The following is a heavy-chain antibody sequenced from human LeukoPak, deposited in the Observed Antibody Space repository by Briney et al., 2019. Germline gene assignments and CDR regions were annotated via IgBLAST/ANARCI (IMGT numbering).Heavy chain of an antibody. CDR3: ARGRNYYDSSGYHRSYYFDY. Sequence: SQTLSLTCAVSGGSISSGGYSWSWIRQPPGKGLEWIGYIYHSGSTYCNPSLKSRVTISVDTSKNQFSLKLSSVTAADTAVYYCARGRNYYDSSGYHRSYYFDYWGQGTLVTVSS. CDR1: GGSISSGGYS. V-gene: IGHV4-30-2*01. D-gene: IGHD3-22*01. J-gene: IGHJ4*02. CDR2: IYHSGST.